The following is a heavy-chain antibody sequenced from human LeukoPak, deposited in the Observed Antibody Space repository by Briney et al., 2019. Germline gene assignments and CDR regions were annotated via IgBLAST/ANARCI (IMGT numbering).Heavy chain of an antibody. Sequence: GGALRLSCAASGFTCGSYWMSWVREAPGKGLEWVANIKQDGSEKYYVDSVKGRFTISRDNAKNSLYLQMNSLRAEDTAVYYCAGREWFYWGQGTLVTVSS. CDR3: AGREWFY. V-gene: IGHV3-7*01. CDR2: IKQDGSEK. D-gene: IGHD3-3*01. CDR1: GFTCGSYW. J-gene: IGHJ4*02.